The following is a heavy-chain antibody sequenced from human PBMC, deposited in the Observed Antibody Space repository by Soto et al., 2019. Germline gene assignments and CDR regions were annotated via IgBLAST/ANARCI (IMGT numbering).Heavy chain of an antibody. D-gene: IGHD1-26*01. Sequence: TLGTLSLTRTVSGGSIRRFFWSRIRQAPGRGREWVGNIYYSVSTNYNPSLKNRVTMSVDTSKNQFSLMLTSVTAADTAVYYCARPSGSYSYYYGMDVWGQGTTVTVSS. CDR2: IYYSVST. J-gene: IGHJ6*02. CDR1: GGSIRRFF. V-gene: IGHV4-59*01. CDR3: ARPSGSYSYYYGMDV.